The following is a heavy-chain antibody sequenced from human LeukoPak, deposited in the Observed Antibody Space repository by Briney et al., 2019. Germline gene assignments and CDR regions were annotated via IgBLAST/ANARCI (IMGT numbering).Heavy chain of an antibody. J-gene: IGHJ6*02. Sequence: ASVKVSCKASGYTFTSYGISWVRQAPGQGLEWMGWISAYNGNTNYAQKLQGRVTMTTDTSTSTAYMELRSLRSDDTAVYYCARDDLLRYSFWGPGSRGMDVWGQGTTVTVSS. CDR2: ISAYNGNT. CDR1: GYTFTSYG. CDR3: ARDDLLRYSFWGPGSRGMDV. V-gene: IGHV1-18*01. D-gene: IGHD3-9*01.